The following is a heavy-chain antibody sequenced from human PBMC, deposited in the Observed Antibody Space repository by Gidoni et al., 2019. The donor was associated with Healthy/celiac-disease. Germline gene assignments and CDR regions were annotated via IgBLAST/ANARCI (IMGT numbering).Heavy chain of an antibody. J-gene: IGHJ4*02. CDR1: GFTVSSNY. CDR2: IYSGGST. Sequence: EVQPVESGGGLIQPGGSLSLTCAASGFTVSSNYMSWVRQAPGKGLEWVSVIYSGGSTYYADSVKGRFTISRDNSKNTLYLQMNSLRAEDTAVYYCARDGLGYSSGWYYFDYWGQGTLVTVSS. V-gene: IGHV3-53*01. CDR3: ARDGLGYSSGWYYFDY. D-gene: IGHD6-19*01.